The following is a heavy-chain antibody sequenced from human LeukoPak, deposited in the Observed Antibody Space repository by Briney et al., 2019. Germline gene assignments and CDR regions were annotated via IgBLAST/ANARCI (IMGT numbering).Heavy chain of an antibody. CDR1: GGTFGSYV. J-gene: IGHJ2*01. D-gene: IGHD5-18*01. V-gene: IGHV1-69*01. Sequence: SVTVSCKASGGTFGSYVISLVRQAPGQGLEWMVGIIPIFGTAHYAQNFQGRLTITADESTSTVYMEMSSLRSEDTAVYYCAKEGDTALVTGYFDLWGRGTLVTVSA. CDR3: AKEGDTALVTGYFDL. CDR2: IIPIFGTA.